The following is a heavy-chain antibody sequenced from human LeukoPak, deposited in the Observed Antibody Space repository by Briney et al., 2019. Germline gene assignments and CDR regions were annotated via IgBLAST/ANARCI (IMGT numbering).Heavy chain of an antibody. D-gene: IGHD3-9*01. CDR1: GYTFTSYG. J-gene: IGHJ5*02. CDR2: ISAYNGNT. CDR3: ARDTYYDILTGYLPYNWFDP. Sequence: ASVKVSCKASGYTFTSYGISWVRQAPGQGLEWMGWISAYNGNTNYAQKLQGRVTMTTDTSTSTAYMELRSLRSDDTAVYYCARDTYYDILTGYLPYNWFDPWGQGTLVTVSS. V-gene: IGHV1-18*01.